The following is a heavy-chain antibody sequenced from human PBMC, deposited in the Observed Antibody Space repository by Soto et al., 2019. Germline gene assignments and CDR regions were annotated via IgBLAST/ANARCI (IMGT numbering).Heavy chain of an antibody. CDR3: ARAPVPEYYYGMDV. D-gene: IGHD2-2*01. V-gene: IGHV3-21*01. CDR1: GFTFSSYS. J-gene: IGHJ6*02. Sequence: PGGSLRLSCAASGFTFSSYSMNWVRQAPGKGLEWVSSISSSSSYIYYADSVKGRFTISRDNAKNSLYLQMNSLRAEDTAVYYCARAPVPEYYYGMDVWGQGTTVTVSS. CDR2: ISSSSSYI.